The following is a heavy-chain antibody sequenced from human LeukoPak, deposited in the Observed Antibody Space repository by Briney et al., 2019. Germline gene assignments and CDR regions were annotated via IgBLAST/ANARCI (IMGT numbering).Heavy chain of an antibody. CDR2: IRSKSNGGTT. CDR3: AADVTENGAQIDY. D-gene: IGHD1-20*01. Sequence: GGSLRLSCAASGFTFSNAWMSWVRQAPGKGLEWVARIRSKSNGGTTDYAATVKGRFTLSRDDSKNTVYLQMDSLRTEDTAVFYCAADVTENGAQIDYWGQGTLVTVSS. CDR1: GFTFSNAW. J-gene: IGHJ4*02. V-gene: IGHV3-15*01.